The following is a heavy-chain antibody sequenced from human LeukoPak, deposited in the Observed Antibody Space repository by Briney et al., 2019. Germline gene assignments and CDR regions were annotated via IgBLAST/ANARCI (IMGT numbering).Heavy chain of an antibody. CDR1: GGTFSSYA. D-gene: IGHD4-17*01. V-gene: IGHV1-69*13. CDR2: IIPIFGTA. Sequence: ASVKVSCKASGGTFSSYAISWVRQAPGQGLEGMGGIIPIFGTANYAKKFQGRVTITADESTSTDYMELSSLRSEDTAVYYCAREKSYGDYRSNAFDIWGQGTMVTVSS. CDR3: AREKSYGDYRSNAFDI. J-gene: IGHJ3*02.